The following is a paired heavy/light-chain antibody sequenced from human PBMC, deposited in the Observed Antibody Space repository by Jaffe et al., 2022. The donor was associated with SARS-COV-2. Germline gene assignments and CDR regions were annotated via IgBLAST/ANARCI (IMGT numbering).Heavy chain of an antibody. D-gene: IGHD5-12*01. CDR2: INSDGSSP. CDR1: GFTFSRFW. Sequence: EEQLVESGGGLVQPGGSLRLSCAASGFTFSRFWMHWVRQAPGKGLVWVSGINSDGSSPTYADSVKGRFTMSRDNAKNTLSLEMNSLREEDTAVYYCARHLGGSERWLQLKGYYGLDVWGQGTTVSVSS. CDR3: ARHLGGSERWLQLKGYYGLDV. J-gene: IGHJ6*02. V-gene: IGHV3-74*03.
Light chain of an antibody. V-gene: IGLV3-19*01. J-gene: IGLJ3*02. CDR2: GKN. CDR3: NSRDINDDHVL. CDR1: SLRSYH. Sequence: SSELTQDPAVSVALGQTVSITCQGDSLRSYHASWYQQKPGRAPVLVLYGKNTRPSGIPDRFSGSRSGNTDSLTITEAQAEDEADYYCNSRDINDDHVLFGGGTKLTVL.